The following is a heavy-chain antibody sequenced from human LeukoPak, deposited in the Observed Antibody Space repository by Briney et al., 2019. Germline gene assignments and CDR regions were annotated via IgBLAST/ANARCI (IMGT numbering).Heavy chain of an antibody. CDR1: GFAFSNYW. V-gene: IGHV3-21*01. D-gene: IGHD1-26*01. CDR2: ISSSSSYI. CDR3: ARVRVGATRTNAFDI. Sequence: PGGSLRLSCAASGFAFSNYWMHWVRQAPGKGLEWVSSISSSSSYIYYADSVKGRFTISRDNAKNSLYLQMNSLRAEDTAVYYCARVRVGATRTNAFDIWGQGTMVTVSS. J-gene: IGHJ3*02.